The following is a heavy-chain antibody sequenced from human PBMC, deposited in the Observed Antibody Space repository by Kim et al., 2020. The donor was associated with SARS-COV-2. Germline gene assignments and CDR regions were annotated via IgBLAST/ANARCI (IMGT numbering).Heavy chain of an antibody. CDR2: IDGSDGTT. D-gene: IGHD3-9*01. CDR1: GFTFTGYA. Sequence: GGSLRLSCTTSGFTFTGYAMSWVRQAPGKGLEWVSSIDGSDGTTYYVDSVKGGFTISRDNSKNTMYLQMSTLRADDTAVYYCVKGGWGSIWDHWGQGTLVTVA. J-gene: IGHJ4*02. V-gene: IGHV3-23*01. CDR3: VKGGWGSIWDH.